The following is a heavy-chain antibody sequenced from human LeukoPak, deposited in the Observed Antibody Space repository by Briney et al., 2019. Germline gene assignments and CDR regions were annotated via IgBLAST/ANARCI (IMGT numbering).Heavy chain of an antibody. CDR3: ASRPCSSTSCYVFY. D-gene: IGHD2-2*01. V-gene: IGHV5-51*01. Sequence: GESLKISCKGSGYSFTSYWIGWVRQMPGKGLEWMGIIYPGDSDTRYSPSFQGQVTISADKSISTAYLQWSSLKASDTAVYHCASRPCSSTSCYVFYWGQGTLVTVSS. J-gene: IGHJ4*02. CDR1: GYSFTSYW. CDR2: IYPGDSDT.